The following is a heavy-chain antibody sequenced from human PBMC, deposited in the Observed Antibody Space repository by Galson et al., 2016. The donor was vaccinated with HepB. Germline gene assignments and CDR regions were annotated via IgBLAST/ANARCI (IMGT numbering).Heavy chain of an antibody. D-gene: IGHD2-15*01. V-gene: IGHV4-31*09. J-gene: IGHJ4*02. Sequence: TLSLTCTVSGGSISSGGYYWTWIRQYPGKGLEWIGYIYYRGSTHYNQSLKSRITISIDKSKNQFSLKLNSVTAADTAVYYCANLGYCSGGDCYSVDWGQGTMVTVSS. CDR1: GGSISSGGYY. CDR2: IYYRGST. CDR3: ANLGYCSGGDCYSVD.